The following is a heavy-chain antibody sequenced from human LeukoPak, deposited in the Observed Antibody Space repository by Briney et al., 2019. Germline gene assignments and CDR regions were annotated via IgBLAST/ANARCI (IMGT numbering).Heavy chain of an antibody. CDR3: ASFTLNYYYYGMDV. J-gene: IGHJ6*02. CDR2: IIPIFGTA. Sequence: ASVKVSCKASGGTFSIYAISWVRQAPGQGLEWMGGIIPIFGTANYAQKFQGRVTITADESTSTAYMELSSLRSEDTAVYYCASFTLNYYYYGMDVWGQGTTVTVSS. V-gene: IGHV1-69*13. CDR1: GGTFSIYA.